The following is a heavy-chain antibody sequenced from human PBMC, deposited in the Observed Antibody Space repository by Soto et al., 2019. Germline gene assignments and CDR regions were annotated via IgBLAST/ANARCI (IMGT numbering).Heavy chain of an antibody. Sequence: EVQLLESGGDLVQPGGSLRLSCAASGFTLSSYALTWVRQSPGKGLEWVAAINTYDHGPYYIDSARGRFTISRDNSNNMVYLQMNDLGADDSAVYYCARGGVYGGGHYYTGMDVWGQGTTVTVSS. D-gene: IGHD3-3*01. J-gene: IGHJ6*02. CDR3: ARGGVYGGGHYYTGMDV. V-gene: IGHV3-23*01. CDR2: INTYDHGP. CDR1: GFTLSSYA.